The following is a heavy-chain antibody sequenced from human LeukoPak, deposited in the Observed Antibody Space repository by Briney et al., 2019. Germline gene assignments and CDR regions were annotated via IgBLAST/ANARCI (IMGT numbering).Heavy chain of an antibody. CDR3: AKESSHYCDY. J-gene: IGHJ4*02. CDR2: ISWDGGST. V-gene: IGHV3-43D*03. CDR1: GFTFDDYA. Sequence: GGSLRLSCAASGFTFDDYAMHWFRQAPGKGLEWVSLISWDGGSTYYADSVKGRFTISRDNSKNSLYLQMNSLRAEDTALYYCAKESSHYCDYWGQATLVTVSS.